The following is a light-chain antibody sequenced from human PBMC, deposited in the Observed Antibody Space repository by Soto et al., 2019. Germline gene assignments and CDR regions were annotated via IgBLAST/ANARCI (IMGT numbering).Light chain of an antibody. CDR2: DVS. CDR3: CSYAGSYNYV. Sequence: QSALSHPLSVSWSPGHSVTISCTGTSSDVGGYNYVSWYQQHPGKAPKLMIYDVSKRPSGVPDRFSGSKSGNTASLTISGLQAEDEADYYCCSYAGSYNYVFGTGTKVTVL. CDR1: SSDVGGYNY. J-gene: IGLJ1*01. V-gene: IGLV2-11*01.